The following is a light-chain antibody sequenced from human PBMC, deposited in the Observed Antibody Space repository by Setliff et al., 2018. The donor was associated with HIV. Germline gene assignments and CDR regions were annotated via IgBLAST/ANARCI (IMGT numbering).Light chain of an antibody. V-gene: IGLV2-14*03. J-gene: IGLJ1*01. CDR1: SNDIGAYNR. Sequence: QSALTQSASVSGSPGQSITISCTGTSNDIGAYNRVSWFQQLPGKVPKLMIYDVTHRPSGTSSRFSGSQSGNTASLTISGLQAEDEADYYCSSITTGGASDVFGTGTKVTVL. CDR2: DVT. CDR3: SSITTGGASDV.